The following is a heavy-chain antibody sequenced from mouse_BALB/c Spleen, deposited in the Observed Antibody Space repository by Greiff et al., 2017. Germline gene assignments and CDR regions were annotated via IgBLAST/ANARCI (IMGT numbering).Heavy chain of an antibody. V-gene: IGHV2-2*02. J-gene: IGHJ2*01. CDR3: ARNMGTGGDYFDY. Sequence: VQVVESGPGLVAPSQSLSIACTVSGFSLTSYGVHWVRQSPGKGLEWLGVIWSGGSTDYNAAFISRLSISKDNSKSQVFFKMNSLQANDTAIYYCARNMGTGGDYFDYWGQGTTLTVSS. CDR2: IWSGGST. D-gene: IGHD2-1*01. CDR1: GFSLTSYG.